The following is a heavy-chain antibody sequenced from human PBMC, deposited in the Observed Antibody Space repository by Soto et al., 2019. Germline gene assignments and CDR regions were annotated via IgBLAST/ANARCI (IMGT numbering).Heavy chain of an antibody. CDR2: IIPYYNTL. V-gene: IGHV1-69*01. Sequence: QAQVVQSGAEVRKPGSSVKLSCKASEGTFNSYAIAWVRQAPGQGLEWMGGIIPYYNTLNYAQKFQDRVKITADDSTNTVDMELSSLRSDDTAVYFCARGASRWYPYFFDSWAQGTLVTVSS. CDR3: ARGASRWYPYFFDS. D-gene: IGHD6-13*01. CDR1: EGTFNSYA. J-gene: IGHJ4*02.